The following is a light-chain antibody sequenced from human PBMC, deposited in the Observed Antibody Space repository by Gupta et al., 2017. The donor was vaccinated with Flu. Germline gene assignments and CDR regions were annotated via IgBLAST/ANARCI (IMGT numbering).Light chain of an antibody. CDR2: EAS. J-gene: IGKJ5*01. CDR1: QSVGSS. CDR3: QQRSKWPVT. V-gene: IGKV3-11*01. Sequence: VLTQSPATLSLSPGERATLSCRASQSVGSSLPWYEQKPGQAPRLLILEASNRATGVPARFSGSGSGTDCPLISSSLAPEDRAVYYCQQRSKWPVTFGQGTRLEIK.